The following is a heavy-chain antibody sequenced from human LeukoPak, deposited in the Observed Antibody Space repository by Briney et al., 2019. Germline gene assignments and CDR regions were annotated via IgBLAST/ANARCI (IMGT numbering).Heavy chain of an antibody. V-gene: IGHV5-51*07. CDR3: ARQIYYYDSSGYYYVYYFDY. Sequence: GESLQISCKGSGYGFTSYWIGWVHQMPGKGLEWMGIIYPGDSDTRYSPSFQGQVTISADKSISTAYLQWSSLKASDTAMYYCARQIYYYDSSGYYYVYYFDYWGQGTLVTVSS. CDR1: GYGFTSYW. J-gene: IGHJ4*02. CDR2: IYPGDSDT. D-gene: IGHD3-22*01.